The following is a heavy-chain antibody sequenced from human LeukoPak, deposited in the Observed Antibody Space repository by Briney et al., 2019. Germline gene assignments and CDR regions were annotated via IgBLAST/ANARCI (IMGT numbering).Heavy chain of an antibody. J-gene: IGHJ4*02. Sequence: GGSLRLSCATSGXTFSNYWVSWVRQAPGKGLEWVANIKQDGSDKYYVDSVKGRVTISRDNAKNSLFLQMNSLRAEDTAVYYCARDFFDKWGQGTLVTVSS. V-gene: IGHV3-7*04. CDR1: GXTFSNYW. CDR3: ARDFFDK. CDR2: IKQDGSDK.